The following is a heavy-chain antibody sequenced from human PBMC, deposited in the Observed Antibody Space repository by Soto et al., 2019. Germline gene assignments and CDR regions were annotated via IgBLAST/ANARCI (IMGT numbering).Heavy chain of an antibody. D-gene: IGHD4-17*01. J-gene: IGHJ4*02. CDR3: ARVQGPYGDYVGYFDY. Sequence: GGSLRLSCAASGFTFSGYTMSWVRQAPGKGLEWVSTISGSGASTYYADSVKGRFTISRDNSRNTLYLHMNSLRAEDTAVYYCARVQGPYGDYVGYFDYWGQGPLVTVSS. V-gene: IGHV3-23*01. CDR2: ISGSGAST. CDR1: GFTFSGYT.